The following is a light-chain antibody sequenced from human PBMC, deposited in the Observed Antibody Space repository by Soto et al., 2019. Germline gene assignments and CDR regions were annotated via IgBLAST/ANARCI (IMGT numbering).Light chain of an antibody. CDR2: GAS. J-gene: IGKJ1*01. CDR3: QQYGSSPWT. Sequence: EIVLTQSPGTLSLSPGERATLSCRASQSVSSNYLDWYQQKPGQAPRPLIYGASSRATGIPDRFSGSGAGTDFTLNISRLEPEDFAVYYCQQYGSSPWTFGQGNKVEIQ. V-gene: IGKV3-20*01. CDR1: QSVSSNY.